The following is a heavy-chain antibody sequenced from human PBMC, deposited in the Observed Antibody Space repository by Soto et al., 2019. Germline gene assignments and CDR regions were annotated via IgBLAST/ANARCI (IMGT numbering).Heavy chain of an antibody. J-gene: IGHJ5*02. D-gene: IGHD2-2*01. CDR3: ARLEFISTSCYGGGNWFAP. V-gene: IGHV1-18*01. CDR2: ISAYNGNT. CDR1: GYTFTSYG. Sequence: ASVKVSCKASGYTFTSYGISWVRQAPGQGLEWMGWISAYNGNTNYAQKLQGRVTMTTDTSTSTAYMELRSLRSDDTAVYYCARLEFISTSCYGGGNWFAPWGQGTLVTVSS.